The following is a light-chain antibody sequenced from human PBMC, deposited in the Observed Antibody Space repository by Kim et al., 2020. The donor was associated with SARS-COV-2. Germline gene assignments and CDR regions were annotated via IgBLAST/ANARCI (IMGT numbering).Light chain of an antibody. Sequence: SVRLTSTRTRRRANNAMAWHQQQPQQGPRCLMKLNIDGCHIKGDGIPDLFSVSSSGAERYLTISSLQSEDEADYCCQTWGNGPWVFGGGTQLTVL. CDR2: LNIDGCH. CDR3: QTWGNGPWV. V-gene: IGLV4-69*01. J-gene: IGLJ2*01. CDR1: RRRANNA.